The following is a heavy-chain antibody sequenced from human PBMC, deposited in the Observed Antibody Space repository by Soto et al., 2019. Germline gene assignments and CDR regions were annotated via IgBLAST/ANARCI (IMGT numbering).Heavy chain of an antibody. CDR1: GDAVSSNSAA. V-gene: IGHV6-1*01. CDR2: TYYRSNWYT. CDR3: ARTRADDGDYILGDYFDS. D-gene: IGHD4-17*01. Sequence: SQTLSLTCAISGDAVSSNSAAWNWIRQSPSRGLEWLGRTYYRSNWYTDYALSVKSRITINPDTSKNQFSLQLSSVTPEDTALYYCARTRADDGDYILGDYFDSWGQGTLVTVSS. J-gene: IGHJ4*02.